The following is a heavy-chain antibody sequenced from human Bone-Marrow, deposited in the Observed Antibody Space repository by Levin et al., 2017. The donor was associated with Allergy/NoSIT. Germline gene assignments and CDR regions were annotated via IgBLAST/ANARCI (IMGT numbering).Heavy chain of an antibody. CDR1: GFSFDDYA. Sequence: SLKISCAASGFSFDDYAMHWVRQAPGKGLEWVSGINWISGSIGYADSVKGRFTISRDNAKNSLYLQMNSLRAEDTALYYCAKGGDYASAVEAFDSWGQGTMVTVSS. V-gene: IGHV3-9*01. CDR3: AKGGDYASAVEAFDS. D-gene: IGHD4-17*01. J-gene: IGHJ3*02. CDR2: INWISGSI.